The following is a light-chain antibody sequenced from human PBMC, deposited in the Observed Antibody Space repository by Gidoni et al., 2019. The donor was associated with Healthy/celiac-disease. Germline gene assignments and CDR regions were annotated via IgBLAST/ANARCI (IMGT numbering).Light chain of an antibody. Sequence: SWLAWYQQKPGKAPKLLIYKASSLESGVPSRFSGSGSGTEFTLTISSLQPDDFATYYCQQYNSYSYTFGQGTKLEIK. V-gene: IGKV1-5*03. J-gene: IGKJ2*01. CDR1: SW. CDR2: KAS. CDR3: QQYNSYSYT.